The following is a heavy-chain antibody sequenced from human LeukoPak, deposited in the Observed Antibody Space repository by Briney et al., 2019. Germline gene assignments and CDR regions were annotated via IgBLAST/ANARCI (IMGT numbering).Heavy chain of an antibody. CDR2: IYTSGST. CDR3: ARSGSDSAYYYYMDV. J-gene: IGHJ6*03. CDR1: GGSISSYY. Sequence: SETLSLTCTVSGGSISSYYWSWIRQPAGKGLEWIGRIYTSGSTNYNPSLKSRVTISVDTSKNQFSLKLSSVTAADTAVYYCARSGSDSAYYYYMDVWGKGTTVTISS. V-gene: IGHV4-4*07. D-gene: IGHD3-10*01.